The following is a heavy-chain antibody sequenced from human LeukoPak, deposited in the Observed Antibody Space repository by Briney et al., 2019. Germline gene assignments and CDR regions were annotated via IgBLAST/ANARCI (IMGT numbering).Heavy chain of an antibody. D-gene: IGHD3-9*01. CDR1: GFTFSSYT. Sequence: GGSLRLSCAASGFTFSSYTIHWVRQAPGRGLEWVSYISSSGSTIYYADSVKGRFTISRDNAKNSLYLRMNSLRAEDTAVYYCARGTFDDILTGYYLNWFDPWGQGTLVTVSS. CDR2: ISSSGSTI. J-gene: IGHJ5*02. V-gene: IGHV3-48*04. CDR3: ARGTFDDILTGYYLNWFDP.